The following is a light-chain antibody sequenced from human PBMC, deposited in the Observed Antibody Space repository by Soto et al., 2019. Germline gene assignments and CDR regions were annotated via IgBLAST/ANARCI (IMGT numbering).Light chain of an antibody. CDR3: HQYGASPWT. J-gene: IGKJ1*01. CDR1: QSVSSSY. V-gene: IGKV3-20*01. CDR2: GVS. Sequence: EVVMTQSPATLSVSPGERATLSCRASQSVSSSYLAWYQQKPGQAPRLLIYGVSTRATGTPDRFSASGSATEFTLNINRLEPEDFAVYYCHQYGASPWTFGQGTKV.